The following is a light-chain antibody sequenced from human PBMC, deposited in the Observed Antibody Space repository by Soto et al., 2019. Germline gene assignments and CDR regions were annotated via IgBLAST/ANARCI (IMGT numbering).Light chain of an antibody. CDR2: HAS. CDR1: QSVSRRY. Sequence: EIVLTQSPGTLSLSPGERATLSCRASQSVSRRYLAWYQKKPGQVPRLLIHHASSRATGIPDRFSGSGSGTDFTLTVSRLEPEDFAVYHCQQYGSSPVTFGQGTKVEIK. J-gene: IGKJ2*01. V-gene: IGKV3-20*01. CDR3: QQYGSSPVT.